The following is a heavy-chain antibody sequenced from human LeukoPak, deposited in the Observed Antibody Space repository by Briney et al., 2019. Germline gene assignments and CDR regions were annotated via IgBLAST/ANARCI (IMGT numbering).Heavy chain of an antibody. Sequence: SETLSLTCTVSGGSISSGSYYWSWIQQPAGKGLEWIGRIYTSGSTNYNPSLKSRVTISVDTSKNQFSLKLSSVTAADTAVYYCARVRYSNYHYYYMDVWGKGTTVTVSS. V-gene: IGHV4-61*02. CDR2: IYTSGST. J-gene: IGHJ6*03. CDR3: ARVRYSNYHYYYMDV. CDR1: GGSISSGSYY. D-gene: IGHD4-11*01.